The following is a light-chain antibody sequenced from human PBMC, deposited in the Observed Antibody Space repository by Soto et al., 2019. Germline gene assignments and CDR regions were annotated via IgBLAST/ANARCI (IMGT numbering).Light chain of an antibody. V-gene: IGKV3-11*01. J-gene: IGKJ1*01. CDR3: QQRSNWPPVPWT. CDR2: DAS. CDR1: QSVSSY. Sequence: EIVLTQSPATLSLSPGERATLSCRASQSVSSYLAWYQQKPGQAPRLLIYDASNRATGIPARFSGSGSGTDFTLPISSLEPEDFAVYYCQQRSNWPPVPWTFGQGTKVEIK.